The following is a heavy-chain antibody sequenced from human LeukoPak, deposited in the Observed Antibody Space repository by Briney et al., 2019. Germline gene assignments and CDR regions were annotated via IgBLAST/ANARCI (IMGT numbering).Heavy chain of an antibody. Sequence: PSETLSLTCTVSGGSISSYYWSWIRQPLGKGLEWIGYIYYSGSTNYNPSLKSRVTISVDTSKNQFSLKLSSVTAADTAVYYCARLGSYGGTMIDYWGQGTLVTVSS. V-gene: IGHV4-59*01. CDR1: GGSISSYY. CDR2: IYYSGST. CDR3: ARLGSYGGTMIDY. D-gene: IGHD4-23*01. J-gene: IGHJ4*02.